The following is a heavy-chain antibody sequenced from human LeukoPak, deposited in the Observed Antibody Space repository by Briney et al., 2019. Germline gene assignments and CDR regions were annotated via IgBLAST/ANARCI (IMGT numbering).Heavy chain of an antibody. D-gene: IGHD3-10*01. J-gene: IGHJ4*02. CDR2: IYSGGST. Sequence: GGSLRLSCAASGFTVSSNYMSWVRQAPGKGLEWVSVIYSGGSTYYADSVKGRFTISRDNSQNTLYLQMNSLRADDTAVYYCARNSGGRRYYFTDWGQGTLVTVSS. V-gene: IGHV3-66*01. CDR1: GFTVSSNY. CDR3: ARNSGGRRYYFTD.